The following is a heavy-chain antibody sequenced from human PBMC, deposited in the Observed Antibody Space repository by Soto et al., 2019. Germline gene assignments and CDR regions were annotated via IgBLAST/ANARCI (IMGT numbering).Heavy chain of an antibody. V-gene: IGHV4-34*01. Sequence: SETLSLTCAVYGGSFSGYYWSWIRQPPGKGLEWIGEINHSGSTNYNPSLKSRVTISVDTSKNQFSLKLSSVTAADTAVYYCARGQGGIAAAGTRWFDPWGKGTLVTVSS. CDR2: INHSGST. J-gene: IGHJ5*02. CDR3: ARGQGGIAAAGTRWFDP. CDR1: GGSFSGYY. D-gene: IGHD6-13*01.